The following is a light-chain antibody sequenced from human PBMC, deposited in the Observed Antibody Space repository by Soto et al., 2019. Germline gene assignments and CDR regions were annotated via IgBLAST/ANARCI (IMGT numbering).Light chain of an antibody. CDR3: QQYGSSPGYT. CDR1: QRVSSSY. J-gene: IGKJ2*01. V-gene: IGKV3-20*01. Sequence: EIVLTQSPGTLSLSPGERATLSCRASQRVSSSYLAWYQQKPGQAPRLLIYGASSRATGIPDRFSGSGSGTGFTLTISRLEPEDFAVYYCQQYGSSPGYTFGQGTKLEIK. CDR2: GAS.